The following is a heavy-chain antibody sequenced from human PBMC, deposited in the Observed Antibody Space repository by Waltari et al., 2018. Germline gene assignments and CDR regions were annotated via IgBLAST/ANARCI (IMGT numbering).Heavy chain of an antibody. V-gene: IGHV3-48*03. CDR3: ARHGIRLGLYYFDY. D-gene: IGHD3-9*01. CDR1: GFVFRSFD. Sequence: EVKLVESGGGLVQPGGSLSLSCSASGFVFRSFDMTWVRQAPGKGLEWIAHIRNSGSTIYYADSVKGRFSISRDNAKESLFLQMNSLRAEDTAVYYCARHGIRLGLYYFDYWGQGALVTVSS. J-gene: IGHJ4*02. CDR2: IRNSGSTI.